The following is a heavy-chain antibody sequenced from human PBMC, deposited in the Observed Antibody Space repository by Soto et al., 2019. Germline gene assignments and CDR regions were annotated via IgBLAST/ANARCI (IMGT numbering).Heavy chain of an antibody. J-gene: IGHJ4*02. Sequence: QVQLQESGPGLVKPSQTLSLTCTVSGGSISSGTSYWSWLRQRPGKGLEWIGYIFYSGSFYYTPSLRGRVMILADPSKNHFALRLSSVTAPDTAVYYCARAPAAPSILGVALPYFFDYWGQGALVTVSS. CDR3: ARAPAAPSILGVALPYFFDY. CDR2: IFYSGSF. D-gene: IGHD3-3*01. CDR1: GGSISSGTSY. V-gene: IGHV4-31*03.